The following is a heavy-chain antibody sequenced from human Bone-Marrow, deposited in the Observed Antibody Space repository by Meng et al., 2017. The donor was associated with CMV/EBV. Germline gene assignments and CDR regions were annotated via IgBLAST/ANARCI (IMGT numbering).Heavy chain of an antibody. D-gene: IGHD3-16*02. CDR1: GFTFSSYW. Sequence: GESLKISCAASGFTFSSYWMSWVRQAPGKGLEWVANIKQDGSEKYYVDSVKGRFTISRDNAKNSLYLQMNSLRAEDTAVYYCARGGRNYDYVWGSYLLNYFDYWGQGTRVTRSS. CDR3: ARGGRNYDYVWGSYLLNYFDY. V-gene: IGHV3-7*01. J-gene: IGHJ4*02. CDR2: IKQDGSEK.